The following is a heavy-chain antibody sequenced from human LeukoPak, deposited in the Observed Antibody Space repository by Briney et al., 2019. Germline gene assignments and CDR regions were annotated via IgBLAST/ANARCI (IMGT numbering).Heavy chain of an antibody. Sequence: SVKVSCKASGGTFSSYAISWVRQAPGQGLEWMGGIIPIFGTANYAQKFQGRVTITTDESTSTAYMGLSSLRSEDTAVYYCARVGDWNEAFDYWGQGTLVTVSS. CDR3: ARVGDWNEAFDY. CDR1: GGTFSSYA. J-gene: IGHJ4*02. V-gene: IGHV1-69*05. D-gene: IGHD1-1*01. CDR2: IIPIFGTA.